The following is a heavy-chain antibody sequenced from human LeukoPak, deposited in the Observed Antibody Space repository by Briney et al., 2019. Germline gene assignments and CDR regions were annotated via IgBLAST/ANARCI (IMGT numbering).Heavy chain of an antibody. V-gene: IGHV1-18*01. Sequence: ASVKVSCKASGYTFTSYGISWVRQAPGQGLEWMGWISAYNGNTNYAQKLQGRVTMTTDTSTNTPYMELRSLRSDDTAVYYCAAVAAAGMNDYWGQGTLVTVSS. CDR2: ISAYNGNT. D-gene: IGHD6-13*01. CDR1: GYTFTSYG. CDR3: AAVAAAGMNDY. J-gene: IGHJ4*02.